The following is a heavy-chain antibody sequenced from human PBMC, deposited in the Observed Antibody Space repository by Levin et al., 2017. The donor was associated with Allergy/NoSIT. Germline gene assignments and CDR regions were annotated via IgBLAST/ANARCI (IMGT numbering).Heavy chain of an antibody. V-gene: IGHV3-30*04. CDR2: ISYDGSNK. CDR3: ASSMGGYNSGWPLDY. Sequence: GGSLRLSCAASGFTFSSFAMHWVRQAPGKGLEWVAVISYDGSNKNYADSVKGRLTISRDNSKNTLSLQMNGLRVEDTAVYYCASSMGGYNSGWPLDYWGQGTLVSVSS. J-gene: IGHJ4*02. CDR1: GFTFSSFA. D-gene: IGHD6-19*01.